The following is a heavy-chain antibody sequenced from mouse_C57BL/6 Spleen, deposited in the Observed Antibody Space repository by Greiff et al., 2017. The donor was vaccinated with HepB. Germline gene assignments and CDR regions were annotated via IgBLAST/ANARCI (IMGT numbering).Heavy chain of an antibody. D-gene: IGHD3-2*02. Sequence: VQLKESGAELVKPGASVKLSCTASGFNIKDYYMHWVKQRTEQGLEWIGRIDPEDGETKYAPKFQGKATITADTSSNTAYLQLSSLTSEDTAVYYCARNWGLDSSGLYYFDYWGQGTTLTVSS. V-gene: IGHV14-2*01. J-gene: IGHJ2*01. CDR2: IDPEDGET. CDR3: ARNWGLDSSGLYYFDY. CDR1: GFNIKDYY.